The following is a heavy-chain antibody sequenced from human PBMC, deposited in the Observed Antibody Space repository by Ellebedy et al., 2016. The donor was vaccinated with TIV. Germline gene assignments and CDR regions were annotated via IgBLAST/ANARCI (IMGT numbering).Heavy chain of an antibody. Sequence: SETLSLTXSVSGFSVSSAGFQWSWIRQPPGKGLEGIGLKYTSGSSTYDPSLNSRATISVDTSKNQFSLRLTSLTAADTAVYYCARDHYGSLDVWGQGITVTVSS. V-gene: IGHV4-61*08. D-gene: IGHD3-10*01. CDR3: ARDHYGSLDV. J-gene: IGHJ6*02. CDR2: KYTSGSS. CDR1: GFSVSSAGFQ.